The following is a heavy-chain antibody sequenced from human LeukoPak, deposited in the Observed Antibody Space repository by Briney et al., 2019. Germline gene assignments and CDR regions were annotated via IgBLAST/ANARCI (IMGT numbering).Heavy chain of an antibody. V-gene: IGHV3-23*01. J-gene: IGHJ6*03. CDR3: AKDVAGKSRFGALYYYYYYYMDV. D-gene: IGHD3-10*01. CDR1: GFTFNNYA. CDR2: INGGGGRT. Sequence: GGSLRLSCAASGFTFNNYAMSWVRQAPGKGLEWVSDINGGGGRTYYAVSVKGRFTISRDNSKNTLYLQMNSLRTEDTALYYCAKDVAGKSRFGALYYYYYYYMDVWGKGTTVTVSS.